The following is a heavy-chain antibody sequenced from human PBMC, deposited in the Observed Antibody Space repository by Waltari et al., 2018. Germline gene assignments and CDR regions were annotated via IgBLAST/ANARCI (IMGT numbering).Heavy chain of an antibody. CDR1: GFTLSGYA. D-gene: IGHD5-12*01. CDR2: ISGSGGST. J-gene: IGHJ4*02. V-gene: IGHV3-23*01. CDR3: AKGSVPRQYRGYDWGRDYFDY. Sequence: EVKLLESGGGLVQPGGSLRLSCAASGFTLSGYAMSWVRQAPGKGLEWVTVISGSGGSTSYADSGKGRFTVARDNSKNTLYLQMNSLRVEDSAVYFCAKGSVPRQYRGYDWGRDYFDYWGQGTLVTVSS.